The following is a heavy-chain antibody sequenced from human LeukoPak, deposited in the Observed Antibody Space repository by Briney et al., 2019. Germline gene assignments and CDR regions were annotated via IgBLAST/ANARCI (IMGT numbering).Heavy chain of an antibody. J-gene: IGHJ6*04. D-gene: IGHD3-10*01. CDR3: ARASGSYGSGSYYYYGMDV. V-gene: IGHV4-38-2*01. Sequence: SETLSLTCAVSGYSISSGYYWGWIRQPPGKGLEWIGSIFHSGSTYYNPSLKSRVNMSVDTSKIQISLKLSSVTAADMAVYYCARASGSYGSGSYYYYGMDVWGKGTTVTVSS. CDR2: IFHSGST. CDR1: GYSISSGYY.